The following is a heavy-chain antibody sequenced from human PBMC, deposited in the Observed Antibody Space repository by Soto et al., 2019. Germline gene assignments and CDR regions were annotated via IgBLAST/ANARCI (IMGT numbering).Heavy chain of an antibody. CDR2: ISGSGGSR. Sequence: DVQLLESGGNTVRPGGSLRLSCAASGFSFSNYAMGWVRQAPGKGLEWVSVISGSGGSRYYAESVRGRVTISRDDSKNTLDLQMNSLRAEDTAVYYCARDRIAVSDVPPGYWGQGTLVTVSS. CDR3: ARDRIAVSDVPPGY. D-gene: IGHD6-19*01. V-gene: IGHV3-23*01. J-gene: IGHJ4*02. CDR1: GFSFSNYA.